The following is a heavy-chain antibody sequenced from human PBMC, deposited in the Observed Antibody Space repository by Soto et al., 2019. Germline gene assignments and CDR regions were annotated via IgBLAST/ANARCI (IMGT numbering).Heavy chain of an antibody. V-gene: IGHV3-33*01. D-gene: IGHD3-10*01. J-gene: IGHJ2*01. CDR3: GRDGSFGVMETYWYFDL. Sequence: QEQLVESGGGVVQPGRSLRLSCAASGFNFNSYGMHWVRQAPGKGLEWVAVMWFDGSNEYYADSVKGRFTISRDNSKNTLYLQMSSLRAEDTAVYFCGRDGSFGVMETYWYFDLWGRGTLVTVSS. CDR2: MWFDGSNE. CDR1: GFNFNSYG.